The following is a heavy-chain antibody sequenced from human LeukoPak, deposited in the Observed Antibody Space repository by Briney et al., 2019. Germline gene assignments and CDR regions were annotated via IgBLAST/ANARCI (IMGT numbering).Heavy chain of an antibody. Sequence: HGGALKISCKGSGYSFTSYCSGWVRQMPGKGLEGMVIIYPGDSDTRYSPSFQGTVTISADKSISTAYLQWSSLKASDTAMYYCARRGPSSGGPFDYWGQGTLVTVSS. CDR1: GYSFTSYC. D-gene: IGHD2-15*01. J-gene: IGHJ4*02. V-gene: IGHV5-51*01. CDR3: ARRGPSSGGPFDY. CDR2: IYPGDSDT.